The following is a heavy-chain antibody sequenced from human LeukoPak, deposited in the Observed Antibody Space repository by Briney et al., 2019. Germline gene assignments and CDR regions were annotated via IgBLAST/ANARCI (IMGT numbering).Heavy chain of an antibody. CDR3: ARAPMGTAALY. D-gene: IGHD2-2*01. CDR2: MNSVSGNA. CDR1: GYTFTNFD. Sequence: ASVKVSCKASGYTFTNFDINWVRQAPGQGLEWMGWMNSVSGNAGSAQKFQGRVTLTRDTSISTDYMEVSSLRSDDTAFYYCARAPMGTAALYWGQGTLVTVSS. V-gene: IGHV1-8*01. J-gene: IGHJ4*02.